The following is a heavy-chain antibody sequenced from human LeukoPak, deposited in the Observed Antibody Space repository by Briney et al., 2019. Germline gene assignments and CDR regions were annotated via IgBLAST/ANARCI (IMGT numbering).Heavy chain of an antibody. CDR1: GGSISSYY. D-gene: IGHD4-17*01. CDR3: ARVRPPGYGQPYYFDY. Sequence: SEILSLTCTVSGGSISSYYWSWIRQPPGKGLEWIGYIYYSGSTNYNPSLKSRVTISVDTSKNQFSLKLSSVTAADTAVYYCARVRPPGYGQPYYFDYWGQGTLVTVSS. V-gene: IGHV4-59*01. J-gene: IGHJ4*02. CDR2: IYYSGST.